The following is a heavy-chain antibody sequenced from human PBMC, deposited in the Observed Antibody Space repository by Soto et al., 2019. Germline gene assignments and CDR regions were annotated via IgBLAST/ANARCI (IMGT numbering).Heavy chain of an antibody. CDR3: ARDPHPHYDSSGYYFYYFDY. D-gene: IGHD3-22*01. Sequence: GGSLRLSCAASGFTFSSYAMHWVRQAPGKGLEWVAVISYDGSNKYYADSVKGRFTISRDNSKNTLYLQMNSLRAEDTAVYYCARDPHPHYDSSGYYFYYFDYWGQGTLVTVSS. CDR1: GFTFSSYA. V-gene: IGHV3-30-3*01. CDR2: ISYDGSNK. J-gene: IGHJ4*02.